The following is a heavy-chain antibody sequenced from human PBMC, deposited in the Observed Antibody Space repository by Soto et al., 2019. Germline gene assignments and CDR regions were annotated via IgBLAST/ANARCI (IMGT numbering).Heavy chain of an antibody. Sequence: GASVKVSCKASGYDFTAYDINWVRQASGQGLEWMGWMNPINGATGSARRFQGRVSMTRNTATGTAYLELTSLRSDDSAVYYCGRGPXPRAPAGGTPYYYAMDVWGQGTTVTVS. CDR1: GYDFTAYD. V-gene: IGHV1-8*02. CDR3: GRGPXPRAPAGGTPYYYAMDV. D-gene: IGHD6-13*01. J-gene: IGHJ6*02. CDR2: MNPINGAT.